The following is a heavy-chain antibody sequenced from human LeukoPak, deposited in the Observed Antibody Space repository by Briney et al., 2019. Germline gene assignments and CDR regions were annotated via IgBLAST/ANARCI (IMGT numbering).Heavy chain of an antibody. D-gene: IGHD2-15*01. Sequence: APVKVSCKASGGTFSSYAISWVRQAPGQGLEWMGRIIPILGIANYAQKFQGRVTITADKSTSTAYMELSSLRSEDTAVYYCARGYCSGGSCWYYFDYWGQGTLVTVSS. CDR1: GGTFSSYA. CDR3: ARGYCSGGSCWYYFDY. V-gene: IGHV1-69*04. CDR2: IIPILGIA. J-gene: IGHJ4*02.